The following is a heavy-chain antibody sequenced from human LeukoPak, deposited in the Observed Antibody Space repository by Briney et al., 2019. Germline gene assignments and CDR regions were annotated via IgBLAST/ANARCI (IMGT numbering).Heavy chain of an antibody. CDR3: ARGGSCGMDV. CDR1: GYTFTTYG. CDR2: INTYNGNT. J-gene: IGHJ6*02. V-gene: IGHV1-18*01. D-gene: IGHD1-26*01. Sequence: ASVKVSCKASGYTFTTYGISWVRQAPGQGLEWMGWINTYNGNTNYAQNFQGRVTMTIDTSTSTAYMELRSLRSDGTAVYYCARGGSCGMDVWGQGTTVTVSS.